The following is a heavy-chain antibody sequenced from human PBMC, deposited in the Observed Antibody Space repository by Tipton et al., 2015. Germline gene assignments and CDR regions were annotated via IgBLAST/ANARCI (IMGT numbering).Heavy chain of an antibody. V-gene: IGHV3-48*02. CDR1: GFTFDSYA. CDR2: ISTSSDTI. J-gene: IGHJ4*02. D-gene: IGHD6-19*01. CDR3: ALAVVGLFDY. Sequence: GSLRLSCAASGFTFDSYAMNWVRQAPGKGLEWVSYISTSSDTIHYADSVKGRFTISRDNAKNSLYLQMNSLRDEDTAVYYCALAVVGLFDYWGQGTLVTVSS.